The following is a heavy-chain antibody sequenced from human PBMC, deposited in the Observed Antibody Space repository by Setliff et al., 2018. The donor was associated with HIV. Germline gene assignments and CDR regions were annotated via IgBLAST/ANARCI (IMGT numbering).Heavy chain of an antibody. CDR2: TSSSGPT. J-gene: IGHJ4*02. V-gene: IGHV4-4*07. CDR1: GGSISSYY. CDR3: ARDGEYFDQ. Sequence: SETLSLTCTVSGGSISSYYWSWLRQPAGKRLEWIGRTSSSGPTNPAFKSRVTMSEDTSRNQVSLKLISVTAADSAIYYCARDGEYFDQWGQGVMVTVSS.